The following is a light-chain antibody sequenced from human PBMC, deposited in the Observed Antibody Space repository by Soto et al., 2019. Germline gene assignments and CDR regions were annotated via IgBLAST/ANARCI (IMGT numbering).Light chain of an antibody. CDR1: QSISTW. CDR2: DAS. J-gene: IGKJ1*01. CDR3: QQYNTYPWT. Sequence: DIQLTQSPSTLSASVGDRVTITCRASQSISTWLAWYQQKPGKAPQLLIYDASSLESGVPSRFRGRGSGTEFTLPISRLQPDDFETYYCQQYNTYPWTFGQGTKVDIK. V-gene: IGKV1-5*01.